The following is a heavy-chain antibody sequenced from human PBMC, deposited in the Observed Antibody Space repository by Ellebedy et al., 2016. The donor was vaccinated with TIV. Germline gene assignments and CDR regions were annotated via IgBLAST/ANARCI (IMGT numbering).Heavy chain of an antibody. CDR3: ASGIQLYAFDI. V-gene: IGHV4-39*01. Sequence: SETLSLTXTVSGGSISSSSYYWGWIRQPPGKGLEWIGSIYYSGSTYYNPSLKSRLTVSVDTSKNQFSLKLSSVTAADTAVYYCASGIQLYAFDIWGQGTMVTVSS. CDR2: IYYSGST. D-gene: IGHD5-18*01. J-gene: IGHJ3*02. CDR1: GGSISSSSYY.